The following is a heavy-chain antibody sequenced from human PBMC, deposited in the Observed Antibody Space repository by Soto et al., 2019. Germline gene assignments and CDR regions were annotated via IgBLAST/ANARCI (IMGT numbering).Heavy chain of an antibody. CDR3: AREGGPYYDLWSGQSIDY. CDR2: IIPIVGTA. J-gene: IGHJ4*02. V-gene: IGHV1-69*01. CDR1: GVTFSSYA. Sequence: QVQLVQSGAEVKKPGSSVKVSCKASGVTFSSYAISWVRQAPGQGLEWMGGIIPIVGTANYAQKFQGRVTIPADESTSTAYMELSSLRSEDTAVYYCAREGGPYYDLWSGQSIDYWGQGTLVNVSS. D-gene: IGHD3-3*01.